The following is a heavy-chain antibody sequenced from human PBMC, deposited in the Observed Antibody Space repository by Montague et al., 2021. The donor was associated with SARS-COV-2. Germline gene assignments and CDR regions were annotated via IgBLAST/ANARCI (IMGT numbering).Heavy chain of an antibody. D-gene: IGHD3-16*01. CDR1: GDSIRSYF. Sequence: SETLSLACTVSGDSIRSYFWSWIRRPPGKGLEWVGYIYYYGNTHYNPSLNSRATISIDTSRNLFSLQLRSVTAADAAAYFCAKGFDWGSINPTYGGQGVLVTVS. CDR2: IYYYGNT. CDR3: AKGFDWGSINPTY. V-gene: IGHV4-59*01. J-gene: IGHJ4*02.